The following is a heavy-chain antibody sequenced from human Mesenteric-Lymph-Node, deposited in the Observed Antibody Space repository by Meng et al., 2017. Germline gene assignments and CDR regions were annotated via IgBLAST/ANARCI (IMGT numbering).Heavy chain of an antibody. CDR3: ARIPNYRGSYSERTYYFDY. D-gene: IGHD1-26*01. CDR2: IFSNDEK. CDR1: GFSLSNARMG. J-gene: IGHJ4*02. V-gene: IGHV2-26*01. Sequence: SGPTLVKPTETLTLTCTVSGFSLSNARMGVSWIRQPPGKALEWLAHIFSNDEKFYSTSLKSRLTISKDTSKSQVVLTMINMDPVDTATYYCARIPNYRGSYSERTYYFDYWGQGTLVTVSS.